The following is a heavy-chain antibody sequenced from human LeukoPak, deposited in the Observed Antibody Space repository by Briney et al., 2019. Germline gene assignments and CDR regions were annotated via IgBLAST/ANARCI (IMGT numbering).Heavy chain of an antibody. V-gene: IGHV4-31*11. CDR3: ARALTRIDCSSTSCLGVFDP. CDR1: GGSISSGGYS. D-gene: IGHD2-2*01. Sequence: SQTLSLTCAVSGGSISSGGYSWSWIRQPPGKGLEWIGYIYYSGSTYYNPSLKSRVTISVDTSKNQFSLKLSSVTAADTAVYYCARALTRIDCSSTSCLGVFDPWGQGTLVTVSS. J-gene: IGHJ5*02. CDR2: IYYSGST.